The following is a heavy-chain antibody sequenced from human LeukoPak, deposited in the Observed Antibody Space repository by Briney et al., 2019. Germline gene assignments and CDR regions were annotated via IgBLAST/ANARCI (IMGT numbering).Heavy chain of an antibody. CDR1: GFTFSSYE. Sequence: GGSLRLSCAASGFTFSSYEMNWVRQAPGKGLDWVSYISGSGRTIYYADSVKGRFTISRDNAKNSLYLQVNSLRAEDTAVYYCARGGSSGWYLQNWGQGTLVTVSS. CDR3: ARGGSSGWYLQN. J-gene: IGHJ1*01. CDR2: ISGSGRTI. V-gene: IGHV3-48*03. D-gene: IGHD6-19*01.